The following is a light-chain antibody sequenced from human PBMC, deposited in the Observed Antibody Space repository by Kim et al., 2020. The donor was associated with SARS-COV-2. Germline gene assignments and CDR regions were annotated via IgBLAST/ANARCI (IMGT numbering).Light chain of an antibody. CDR2: DAS. CDR1: QSISSW. V-gene: IGKV1-5*01. CDR3: QQYNTYPWT. Sequence: ASVGERVTITCRASQSISSWLAWYQQKPGKPLNLLIYDASSLASGVPSRFSGTGSGTEFTLTISSLQPDDFATYYCQQYNTYPWTFGQGTKVDIK. J-gene: IGKJ1*01.